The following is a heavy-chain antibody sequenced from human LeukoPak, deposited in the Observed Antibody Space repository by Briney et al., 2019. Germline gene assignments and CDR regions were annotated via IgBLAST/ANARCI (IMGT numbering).Heavy chain of an antibody. CDR2: INPNSGGT. J-gene: IGHJ4*02. CDR1: GYTFTGYY. V-gene: IGHV1-2*06. CDR3: ARGRYSYGYGVDY. D-gene: IGHD5-18*01. Sequence: ASVKVSCKASGYTFTGYYMHWVRQAPGQGLEWMGRINPNSGGTNYAQKFQGRVTMTRDTFISTAYMELSRLRSDDTAVYYCARGRYSYGYGVDYWGQGTLVTVSS.